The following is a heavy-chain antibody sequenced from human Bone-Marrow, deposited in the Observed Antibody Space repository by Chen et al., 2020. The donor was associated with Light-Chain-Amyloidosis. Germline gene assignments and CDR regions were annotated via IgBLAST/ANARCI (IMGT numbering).Heavy chain of an antibody. Sequence: QLQPMQSGAEVRKPGSSVKVSCTASGGTFSSFGISWVRPAPGQGLEWMGGIIAMCDAEMYAQKVQGRVTLSADESTATVYMELSSLGSEDTAVYYCVRERPMLVNLVSTPEANALDIWGQGTMVTVSS. J-gene: IGHJ3*02. CDR1: GGTFSSFG. CDR2: IIAMCDAE. D-gene: IGHD5-12*01. V-gene: IGHV1-69*01. CDR3: VRERPMLVNLVSTPEANALDI.